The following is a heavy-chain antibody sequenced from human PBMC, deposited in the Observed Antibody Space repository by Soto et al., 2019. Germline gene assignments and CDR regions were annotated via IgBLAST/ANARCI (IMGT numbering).Heavy chain of an antibody. CDR1: GFTFNNFA. D-gene: IGHD5-18*01. CDR3: AKLTTEYSYGYGVFEH. V-gene: IGHV3-23*01. CDR2: ISGSGAST. J-gene: IGHJ4*02. Sequence: GGSLRLSCAASGFTFNNFAMSWVRQAPGKGLEWVSTISGSGASTYYADSVKGRFTISRDNSKNTLFVQLNSLRGEDMAAYYCAKLTTEYSYGYGVFEHWGRGTLVTVSS.